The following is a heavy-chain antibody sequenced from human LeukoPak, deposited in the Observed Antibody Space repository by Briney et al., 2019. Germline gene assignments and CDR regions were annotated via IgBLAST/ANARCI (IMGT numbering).Heavy chain of an antibody. Sequence: GSLRLSCAASGFTFSSYWMHWVRQAPGKGLVWVSRINSDGSSTSYADSVKGRFTISRDNAKNTLYPQMNSLRAEDTAVYYCARGGIYSYVTFDYWGQGTLVTVSS. J-gene: IGHJ4*02. CDR1: GFTFSSYW. CDR2: INSDGSST. V-gene: IGHV3-74*01. D-gene: IGHD5-18*01. CDR3: ARGGIYSYVTFDY.